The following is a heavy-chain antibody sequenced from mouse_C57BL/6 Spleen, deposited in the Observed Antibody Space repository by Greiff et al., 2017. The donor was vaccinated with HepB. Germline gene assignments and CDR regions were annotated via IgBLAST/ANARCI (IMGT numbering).Heavy chain of an antibody. D-gene: IGHD2-10*02. V-gene: IGHV1-52*01. J-gene: IGHJ3*01. CDR1: GYTFTSYW. Sequence: QVQLQQPGAELVRPGSSVKLSCKASGYTFTSYWMHWVKQRPIQGLEWIGNIDPSDSETHYNQKFKDKATLTVDKSSSTAYMQLSSLTSEDSAVYYCARGYGQAWFAYWGQGTLVTVSA. CDR3: ARGYGQAWFAY. CDR2: IDPSDSET.